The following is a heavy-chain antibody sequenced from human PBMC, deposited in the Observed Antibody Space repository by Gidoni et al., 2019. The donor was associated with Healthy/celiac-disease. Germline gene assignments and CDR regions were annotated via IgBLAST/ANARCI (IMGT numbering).Heavy chain of an antibody. CDR2: IIPIRGIA. V-gene: IGHV1-69*09. Sequence: QVQLVQTGAEVKMPGSSVHVSCKAAVGTFSRYALSWVRQTPGQGLEWIGRIIPIRGIANYAQKVQCRVTITADKSTSTAYMELSSLRSEDTAVYYCARDSGGAGTANFDYWGQGTLVTVSS. J-gene: IGHJ4*02. CDR3: ARDSGGAGTANFDY. D-gene: IGHD1-1*01. CDR1: VGTFSRYA.